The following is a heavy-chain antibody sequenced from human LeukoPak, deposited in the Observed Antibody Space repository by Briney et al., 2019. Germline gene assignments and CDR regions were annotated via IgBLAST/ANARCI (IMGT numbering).Heavy chain of an antibody. CDR3: ARRAYCGGDCYSRTQTRGYYFDY. V-gene: IGHV3-11*06. Sequence: DSVKDRFTISRDNAKNSLYLQMNSLRAEDTAVYYCARRAYCGGDCYSRTQTRGYYFDYWGQGTLVTVSS. D-gene: IGHD2-21*02. J-gene: IGHJ4*02.